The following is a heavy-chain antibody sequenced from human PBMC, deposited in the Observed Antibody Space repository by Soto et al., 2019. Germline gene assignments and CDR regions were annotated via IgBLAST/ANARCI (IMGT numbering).Heavy chain of an antibody. D-gene: IGHD3-3*02. V-gene: IGHV4-61*01. J-gene: IGHJ4*02. CDR2: VYHTGRT. CDR1: GGSFKSGSYS. CDR3: ARDLAYFDS. Sequence: QVQLQESGPELVKPSETLSLTCTVSGGSFKSGSYSWSWIRQPPGKGLEWIGYVYHTGRTSYNPSLKSRVSISMDTSKNQFSLNLDSVTAADTAVYFCARDLAYFDSWGQGTLVTVSS.